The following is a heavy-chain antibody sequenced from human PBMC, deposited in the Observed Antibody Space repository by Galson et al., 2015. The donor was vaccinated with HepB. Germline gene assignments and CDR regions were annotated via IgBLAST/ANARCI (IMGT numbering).Heavy chain of an antibody. CDR2: INVNNGNT. V-gene: IGHV1-18*01. J-gene: IGHJ5*02. CDR3: ARAGTWTHPVNWFDP. Sequence: SVKVSCKASGYSFTGYGIAWVRQAPGQGLEWMGWINVNNGNTKYAQKVQGRVTMTTDTSTNTAYLEVRSLRSDDTAMYYCARAGTWTHPVNWFDPWGQGTLVTVSS. CDR1: GYSFTGYG. D-gene: IGHD1-7*01.